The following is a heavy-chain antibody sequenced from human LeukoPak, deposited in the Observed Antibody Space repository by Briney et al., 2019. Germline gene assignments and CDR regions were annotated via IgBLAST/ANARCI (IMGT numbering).Heavy chain of an antibody. CDR2: VFYTGYT. V-gene: IGHV4-59*01. CDR3: ARVGKNLGFGELLSYYYYYYMDV. CDR1: GGSINNYY. Sequence: SETLSLTCTVSGGSINNYYWSWVRQPPGKGLEWIGYVFYTGYTHYNPSLKSRVTISVDTSKNQFSLKLSSVTAADTAVYYCARVGKNLGFGELLSYYYYYYMDVWGKGTTVTVSS. D-gene: IGHD3-10*01. J-gene: IGHJ6*03.